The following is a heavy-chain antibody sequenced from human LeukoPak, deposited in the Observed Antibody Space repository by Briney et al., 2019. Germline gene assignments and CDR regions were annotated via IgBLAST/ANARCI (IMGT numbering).Heavy chain of an antibody. CDR1: GITLSNYG. V-gene: IGHV3-23*01. CDR3: AKRGVVIQVILVDFNKDAYYFDS. D-gene: IGHD3-22*01. Sequence: GGSLRLSCAVSGITLSNYGMSWVRQAPGKGLEWVAGISGSGGTTNYADSVKGRFTISRDNPKNTLFLHMNSLRAEDTAVYFCAKRGVVIQVILVDFNKDAYYFDSWGQGALVTVSS. J-gene: IGHJ4*02. CDR2: ISGSGGTT.